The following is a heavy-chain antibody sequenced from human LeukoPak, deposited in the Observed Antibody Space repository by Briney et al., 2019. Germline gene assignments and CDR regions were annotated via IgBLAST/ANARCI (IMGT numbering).Heavy chain of an antibody. V-gene: IGHV1-18*04. CDR3: ARGGSWFSIYYYYYMDV. CDR2: ISAYNGNT. Sequence: ASVKVSCKASGYTFTSYGISWVRQAPGQGLEGMGWISAYNGNTNYAQKLQGRVTMTTDTSTSTAYMELRSLRSDDTAVYYCARGGSWFSIYYYYYMDVWGKGTTVTVSS. CDR1: GYTFTSYG. D-gene: IGHD2-15*01. J-gene: IGHJ6*03.